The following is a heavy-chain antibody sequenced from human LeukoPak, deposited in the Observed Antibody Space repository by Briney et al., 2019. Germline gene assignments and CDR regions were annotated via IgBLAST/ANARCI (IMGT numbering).Heavy chain of an antibody. J-gene: IGHJ4*02. CDR3: ARESFGDYYFDY. CDR1: GFTFSNYV. V-gene: IGHV3-30*14. CDR2: MSHDGSNI. D-gene: IGHD4-17*01. Sequence: PGGSLRLSCASPGFTFSNYVLYWVRQAPGKGLEWVAGMSHDGSNIYYADPVKGRFTVSRDNSKNTLYLQMNSLRVEDTAVYSCARESFGDYYFDYWGQGTLVTVSS.